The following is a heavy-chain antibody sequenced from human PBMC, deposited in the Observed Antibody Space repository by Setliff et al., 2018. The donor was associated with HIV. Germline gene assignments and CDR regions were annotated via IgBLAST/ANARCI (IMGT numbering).Heavy chain of an antibody. J-gene: IGHJ6*03. CDR2: ISAYNGNT. Sequence: ASVKVSCKASGNAFNGNRVHWVRQAPGQGLEWMGWISAYNGNTHYAQRLQGRVTMTTDTSTRTAYMELRSLRSDDTAVYYCARQFLDWSNDYYSRYYMDVWGKGTTVTVSS. V-gene: IGHV1-18*04. CDR3: ARQFLDWSNDYYSRYYMDV. CDR1: GNAFNGNR. D-gene: IGHD3-3*01.